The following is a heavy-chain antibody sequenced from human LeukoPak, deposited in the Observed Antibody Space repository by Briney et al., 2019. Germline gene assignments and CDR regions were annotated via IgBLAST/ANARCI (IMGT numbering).Heavy chain of an antibody. CDR3: ARQTAMGRVYYFDY. J-gene: IGHJ4*02. D-gene: IGHD5-18*01. CDR2: IIPILGIA. CDR1: GGTFSSYA. Sequence: SVKVSCKASGGTFSSYAISWVRQAPGQGLEWMGRIIPILGIANYAQKFQGRVTITADKSTSTAYMELSSLRSEDTAVYYCARQTAMGRVYYFDYWGQGTLVTVSS. V-gene: IGHV1-69*04.